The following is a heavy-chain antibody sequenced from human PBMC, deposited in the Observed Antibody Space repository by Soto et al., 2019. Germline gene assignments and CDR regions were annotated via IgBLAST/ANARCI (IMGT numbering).Heavy chain of an antibody. Sequence: QVQLVQSGAEVKKPGSSVKVSCKASVGTFNTYNINWVRQAPGQGLEWMGGILPIFGTTNYAQRFQGRVTITADDSTSTAYMELSSLRSEDTAVYYCARDETGDSYYSYYGMDVWGQGTTVTVTS. J-gene: IGHJ6*02. CDR1: VGTFNTYN. V-gene: IGHV1-69*01. CDR3: ARDETGDSYYSYYGMDV. D-gene: IGHD7-27*01. CDR2: ILPIFGTT.